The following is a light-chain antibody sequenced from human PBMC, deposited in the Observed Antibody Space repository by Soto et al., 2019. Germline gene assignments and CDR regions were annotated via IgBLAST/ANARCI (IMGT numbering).Light chain of an antibody. CDR1: QSVNSNY. CDR2: GAS. CDR3: QQYGSSGT. J-gene: IGKJ1*01. V-gene: IGKV3-20*01. Sequence: VVLTQSPGTLSLSPGERATLSCRASQSVNSNYLAWYKQKPGQAPRLLIYGASNRATGIPDRFSGSGSGTDFTLTIRRLEPEDFAVDYCQQYGSSGTFGQGTKVDIK.